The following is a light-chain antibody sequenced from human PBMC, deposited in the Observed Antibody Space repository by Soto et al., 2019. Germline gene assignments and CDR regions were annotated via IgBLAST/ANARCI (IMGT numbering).Light chain of an antibody. CDR3: MQVLQMPVT. Sequence: DIVVTQSPLSLPVTPGEPASISCRSSQSLLHSDGYNYLDWYLQKPGQSPQLLIQLGSMRASGVPERFSGSGSGTGFTLKISRVEAEDGGFDYCMQVLQMPVTFGPGTKVDI. V-gene: IGKV2-28*01. CDR1: QSLLHSDGYNY. CDR2: LGS. J-gene: IGKJ3*01.